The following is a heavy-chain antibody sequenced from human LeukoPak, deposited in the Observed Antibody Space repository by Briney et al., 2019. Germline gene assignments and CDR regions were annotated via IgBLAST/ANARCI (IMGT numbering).Heavy chain of an antibody. CDR3: ARVAQYGDYRLLAYYYMDV. Sequence: SQTLSLTCAISGDSVSRTDAGWSWIRQSPSRGLEWLGRTYYRSKWYNDYAVSVKSRITINPDTSKNQFSLQLSSVTAADTAVYYCARVAQYGDYRLLAYYYMDVWGKGTTVTVSS. CDR2: TYYRSKWYN. D-gene: IGHD4-17*01. V-gene: IGHV6-1*01. CDR1: GDSVSRTDAG. J-gene: IGHJ6*03.